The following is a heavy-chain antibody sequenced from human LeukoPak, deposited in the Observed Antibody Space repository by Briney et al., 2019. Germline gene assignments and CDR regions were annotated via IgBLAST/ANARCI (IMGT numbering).Heavy chain of an antibody. V-gene: IGHV1-69*13. CDR1: GGTFSSYA. Sequence: VASVKVSCKASGGTFSSYAISWVRQAPGQGLEWMGGIIPIFGTANYAQKFQGRVTITADESTSTAYMELSSLRSEDTAVYYCARGALQQPKGFEYWGPGTLVTVSS. CDR2: IIPIFGTA. CDR3: ARGALQQPKGFEY. J-gene: IGHJ4*02. D-gene: IGHD6-13*01.